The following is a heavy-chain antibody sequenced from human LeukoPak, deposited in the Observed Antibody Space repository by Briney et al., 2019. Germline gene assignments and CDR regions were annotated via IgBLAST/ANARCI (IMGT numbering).Heavy chain of an antibody. V-gene: IGHV3-23*01. CDR1: GFSFSSYA. CDR3: AKDHTPGQTNYYYYGMDV. J-gene: IGHJ6*02. CDR2: ISGSGGST. Sequence: GGSLRLCCAASGFSFSSYAMSWVRQAPGKGLEWVSAISGSGGSTYYADSVKGRFTISRDNSKNTLYLQMNSLRAEDTAVYYCAKDHTPGQTNYYYYGMDVWGQGTTVTVSS.